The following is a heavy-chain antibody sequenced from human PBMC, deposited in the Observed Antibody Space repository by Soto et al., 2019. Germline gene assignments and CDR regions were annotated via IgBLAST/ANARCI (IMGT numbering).Heavy chain of an antibody. CDR1: GYSINSVDY. J-gene: IGHJ5*02. V-gene: IGHV4-38-2*02. CDR3: ARDLYRSSWNWFDP. CDR2: IYHSGST. Sequence: RSFTYASSGYSINSVDYCGCIRQRQGTGLGFIGRIYHSGSTYYNPSLKSLLTISIDTSNNQYTLRLRSVTAANTALYYCARDLYRSSWNWFDPWGQGTLVTVSS. D-gene: IGHD6-13*01.